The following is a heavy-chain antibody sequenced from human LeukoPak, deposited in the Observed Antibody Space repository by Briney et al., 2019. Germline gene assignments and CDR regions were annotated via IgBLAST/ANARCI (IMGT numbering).Heavy chain of an antibody. Sequence: GGSLRLSCAASGFTVSSNYMSWVRQAPGKGLEWVSVIYSGGSTYYADSVKGRFTISRDNSKNTLYLQMNSLRAEDTAVYYCAKCRGVPAASGVDYWGQGTLVTVSS. CDR2: IYSGGST. CDR3: AKCRGVPAASGVDY. V-gene: IGHV3-53*01. D-gene: IGHD2-2*01. J-gene: IGHJ4*02. CDR1: GFTVSSNY.